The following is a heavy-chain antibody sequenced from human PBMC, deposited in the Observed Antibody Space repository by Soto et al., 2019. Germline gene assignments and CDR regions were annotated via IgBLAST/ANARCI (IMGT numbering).Heavy chain of an antibody. V-gene: IGHV5-10-1*01. J-gene: IGHJ4*02. CDR2: IDPSDSQT. D-gene: IGHD3-22*01. CDR1: GYSFAGYW. Sequence: GESLKISCKGSGYSFAGYWITWVRQKPGKGLEWMGRIDPSDSQTYYSPSFRGHVTISATKSITTVFLQWSSLRASDTAMYYCARQIYDSDTGPNVQYSFDSWGQGTMVTVSS. CDR3: ARQIYDSDTGPNVQYSFDS.